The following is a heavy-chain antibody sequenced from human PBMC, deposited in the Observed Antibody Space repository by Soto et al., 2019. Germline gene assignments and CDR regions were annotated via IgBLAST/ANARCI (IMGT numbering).Heavy chain of an antibody. CDR1: GGSFSGYH. CDR2: INHSGTT. D-gene: IGHD6-13*01. Sequence: PSETLSLTCAVYGGSFSGYHWSWIRQPPGQGLEWIGEINHSGTTNYNPSLWSRVTISIDTSKNQFSLRLSSVTAADTAVYYCATSLSYCSTWYGLDVWGQGTKVTVSS. J-gene: IGHJ6*02. CDR3: ATSLSYCSTWYGLDV. V-gene: IGHV4-34*01.